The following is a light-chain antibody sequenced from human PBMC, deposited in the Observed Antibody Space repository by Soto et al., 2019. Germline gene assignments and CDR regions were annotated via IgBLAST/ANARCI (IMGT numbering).Light chain of an antibody. Sequence: IQLTQSPSSLSASVGDRVTITCRASQGISSYLAWYQQKPGEAPKLLIYDASNLASGVPSRFSGSGSGADFALTISSLQPEDFAAYYCQQRGSYPSTFGQGTKVEIK. CDR3: QQRGSYPST. CDR1: QGISSY. V-gene: IGKV1-9*01. J-gene: IGKJ1*01. CDR2: DAS.